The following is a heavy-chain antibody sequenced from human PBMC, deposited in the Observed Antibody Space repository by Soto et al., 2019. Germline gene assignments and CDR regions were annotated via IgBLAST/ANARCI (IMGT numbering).Heavy chain of an antibody. D-gene: IGHD1-7*01. CDR3: GRVNWNYYFDY. CDR2: INHSGST. V-gene: IGHV4-34*01. J-gene: IGHJ4*02. CDR1: GGSFSGYY. Sequence: SETLSLTCAVYGGSFSGYYWSWIRQPPGKGLEWIGEINHSGSTNYNPSLKSRVTISVDTSKNQFSLKLSSVTAADTAVYYCGRVNWNYYFDYWGQGTLVTVSS.